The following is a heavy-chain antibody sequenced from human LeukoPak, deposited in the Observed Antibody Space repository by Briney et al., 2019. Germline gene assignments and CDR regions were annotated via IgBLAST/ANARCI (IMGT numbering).Heavy chain of an antibody. CDR1: GGSISSGGYY. J-gene: IGHJ6*02. D-gene: IGHD2-2*01. V-gene: IGHV4-31*03. CDR3: ARACSSTSCSPTGYYYGMDV. Sequence: SQTLSLTCTVSGGSISSGGYYWSWIRQHPGKGLEWIGYIYYSGSTYYNPSLKSRFTISVDTSKNQFSLKLSSVTAADTAVYYCARACSSTSCSPTGYYYGMDVWGQGTTVTVSS. CDR2: IYYSGST.